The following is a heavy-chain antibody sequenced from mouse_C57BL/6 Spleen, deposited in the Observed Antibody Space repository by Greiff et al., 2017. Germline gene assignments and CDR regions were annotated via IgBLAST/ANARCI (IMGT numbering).Heavy chain of an antibody. J-gene: IGHJ4*01. CDR2: IWSGGST. Sequence: QVQLQQSGPGLVQPSQSLSITCTVSGFSLTSYDVHWVRQSPGKGLVWLGVIWSGGSTDYNAAFMSKLSITKDNSTSQVFFVMNSLQADDTAIYYYAKGAYPYAMDYWGQGTSVTVSS. V-gene: IGHV2-5*01. CDR1: GFSLTSYD. CDR3: AKGAYPYAMDY. D-gene: IGHD6-5*01.